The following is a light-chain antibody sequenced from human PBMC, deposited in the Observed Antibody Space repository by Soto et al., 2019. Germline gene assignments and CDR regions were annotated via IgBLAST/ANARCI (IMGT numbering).Light chain of an antibody. Sequence: DIPLTQPPSFLSASVGDRVTITCRASQGISSYLAWYQQKPGKAPKLLIYAASTLQSGVPSRFSGSGSGTEFTRTIISLHPEDFETYYCQQLNSYPQAFGQGTRLEIK. J-gene: IGKJ5*01. CDR2: AAS. CDR1: QGISSY. V-gene: IGKV1-9*01. CDR3: QQLNSYPQA.